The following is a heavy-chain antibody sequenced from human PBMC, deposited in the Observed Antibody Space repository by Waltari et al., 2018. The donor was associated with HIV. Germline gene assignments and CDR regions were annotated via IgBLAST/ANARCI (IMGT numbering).Heavy chain of an antibody. J-gene: IGHJ3*02. CDR3: AKDDALDAFDI. V-gene: IGHV3-30*18. CDR2: ISYDGSNK. CDR1: GFTFSSYG. Sequence: QVQLVESGGGVVQPGRSLRLSCAASGFTFSSYGMHWVRQAPGKGLEWVAVISYDGSNKYYADSVKGRFTISRDNSKNTLYLQMNSLRAEDTAVYYCAKDDALDAFDIWGQGTMVTVSS.